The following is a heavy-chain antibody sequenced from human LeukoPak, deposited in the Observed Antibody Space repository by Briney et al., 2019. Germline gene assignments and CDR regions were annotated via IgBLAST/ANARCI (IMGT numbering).Heavy chain of an antibody. CDR2: IYSAGTT. CDR1: GFTVSSNY. D-gene: IGHD3-10*01. CDR3: ARDSTMVYGMDV. J-gene: IGHJ6*01. V-gene: IGHV3-53*01. Sequence: GGSLRLSCAASGFTVSSNYMSWVRQAPGKGLDWVSVIYSAGTTYYADSVKGRFTISRDNSKNTLYLQMNSLRAEDTAVYYCARDSTMVYGMDVWGQRNTVTVSS.